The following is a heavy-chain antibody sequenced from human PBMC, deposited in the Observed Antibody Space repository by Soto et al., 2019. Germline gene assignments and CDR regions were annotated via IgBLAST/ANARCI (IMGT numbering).Heavy chain of an antibody. CDR1: GYTFTTYD. CDR3: TRGTRVAEF. V-gene: IGHV1-8*01. D-gene: IGHD2-15*01. CDR2: VNPNSGNT. Sequence: QVQLVQSGAEVRKPGASVKVSCKASGYTFTTYDINWVPQATGQGLEWKGWVNPNSGNTGYAQKFQGRVTMTRNTSINPAYMELSSLKSEDTAVYYCTRGTRVAEFWGQGTLVTVSS. J-gene: IGHJ4*02.